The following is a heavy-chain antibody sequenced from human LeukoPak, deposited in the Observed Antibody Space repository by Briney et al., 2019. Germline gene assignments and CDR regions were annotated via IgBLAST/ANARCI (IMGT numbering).Heavy chain of an antibody. J-gene: IGHJ4*02. CDR3: AKAEGYDFWSGYLFDY. D-gene: IGHD3-3*01. Sequence: SQTLSLTCTVSGGSISSGSYYWSWIRQPAGKGLEWIGRIYTSGSTNYNPSLKSRVTISVDTSKNQFSLKLSSVTDADTAVYYCAKAEGYDFWSGYLFDYWGQGTLVTVSS. CDR1: GGSISSGSYY. CDR2: IYTSGST. V-gene: IGHV4-61*02.